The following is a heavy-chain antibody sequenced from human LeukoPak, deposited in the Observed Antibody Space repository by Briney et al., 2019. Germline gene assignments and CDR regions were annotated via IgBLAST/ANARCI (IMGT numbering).Heavy chain of an antibody. V-gene: IGHV3-23*01. CDR3: AKVMGAIKGAFDI. D-gene: IGHD1-26*01. J-gene: IGHJ3*02. Sequence: SCKASGGTFSSYAMSWVRQAPGQGLEWVSISSGSGDSTYYADSLKGRFTISRDKSKNTLYLQMNSLRADDTDAYHCAKVMGAIKGAFDIWGQGTMVTVSS. CDR1: GGTFSSYA. CDR2: SSGSGDST.